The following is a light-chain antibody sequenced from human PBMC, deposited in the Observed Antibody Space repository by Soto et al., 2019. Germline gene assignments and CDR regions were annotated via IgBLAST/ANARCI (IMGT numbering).Light chain of an antibody. CDR2: DTS. CDR1: QSVSNK. J-gene: IGKJ5*01. V-gene: IGKV3-15*01. Sequence: EIVMTHSPATLSVSPGERVTLSCRASQSVSNKLGWYQHKPGQAPRLLIYDTSTRAAGTPARFTGSGSGTEFTLTISSLQSEDFAVYYCQQYYDGPITFGQGTRLEI. CDR3: QQYYDGPIT.